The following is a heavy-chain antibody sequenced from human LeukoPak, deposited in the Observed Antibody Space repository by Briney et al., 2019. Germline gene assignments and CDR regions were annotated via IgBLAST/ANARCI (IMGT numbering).Heavy chain of an antibody. CDR1: GFTFSSYR. CDR3: AREDGGIAVASG. D-gene: IGHD6-19*01. CDR2: IKQDGSEK. J-gene: IGHJ4*02. V-gene: IGHV3-7*01. Sequence: GGSLRLSCAASGFTFSSYRMSWVRQAPGKGLEWVANIKQDGSEKYYVDSVKGRFTISRDNAKNSLYLQMNSLRAEDTAVYYCAREDGGIAVASGWGQGTLVTVSS.